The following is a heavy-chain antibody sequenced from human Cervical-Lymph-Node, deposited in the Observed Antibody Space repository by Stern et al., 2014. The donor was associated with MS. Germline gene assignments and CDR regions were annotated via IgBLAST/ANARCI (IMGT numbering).Heavy chain of an antibody. Sequence: QVQLVESGPGLVKPSQTLSLTCTVSGASISSVGYYWSWIRQYPGKGLEWIGYISYIGSTYYNPSLQSRVSISEDTSEIQFSLNLSSVTAADTALYYCARSDRLWGSFDYWGQGTLVTVSS. CDR3: ARSDRLWGSFDY. V-gene: IGHV4-31*03. D-gene: IGHD3-16*01. J-gene: IGHJ4*02. CDR2: ISYIGST. CDR1: GASISSVGYY.